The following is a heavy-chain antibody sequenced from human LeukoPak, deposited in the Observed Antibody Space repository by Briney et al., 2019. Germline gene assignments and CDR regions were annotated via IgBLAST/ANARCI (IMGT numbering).Heavy chain of an antibody. V-gene: IGHV4-61*02. CDR3: ARVSSGWYLSYFDY. J-gene: IGHJ4*02. CDR1: GGSISSGSYY. Sequence: PSETPSLTCTVSGGSISSGSYYWSWIRQPAGKGLEWIGRIYTSGSTNYNPSLKSRVTISVDTSKNQFSLKLSSVTAADTAVYYCARVSSGWYLSYFDYWGQGTLVTVSS. CDR2: IYTSGST. D-gene: IGHD6-19*01.